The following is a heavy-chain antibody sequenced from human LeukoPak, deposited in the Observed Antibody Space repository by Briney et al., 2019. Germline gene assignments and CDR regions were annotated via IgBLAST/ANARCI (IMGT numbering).Heavy chain of an antibody. CDR2: IYHSGTT. Sequence: SETLSLTCTVSGGSITSSSWWGWIRQPPGEGLEWIGYIYHSGTTYYNPSLQSRVTMSVDTSKNQFSLKLSSVTAVDTAVYYCARKENVYYYFDYWGQGTLVTVSS. V-gene: IGHV4-28*01. J-gene: IGHJ4*02. CDR3: ARKENVYYYFDY. CDR1: GGSITSSSW. D-gene: IGHD3-10*01.